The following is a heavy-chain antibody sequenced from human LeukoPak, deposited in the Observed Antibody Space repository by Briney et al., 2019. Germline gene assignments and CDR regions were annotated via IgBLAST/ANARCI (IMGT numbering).Heavy chain of an antibody. CDR1: GFTSSDYY. V-gene: IGHV3-11*04. D-gene: IGHD2-8*01. CDR3: ARDIVLMVYAIARWFDP. Sequence: GGSLRLSCAASGFTSSDYYMSWIRQAPGKGLEWVSYISSSGSTIYYADSVKGRFTISRDNAKNSLYLQMNSLRAEDTAVYYCARDIVLMVYAIARWFDPWGQGTLVTVSS. J-gene: IGHJ5*02. CDR2: ISSSGSTI.